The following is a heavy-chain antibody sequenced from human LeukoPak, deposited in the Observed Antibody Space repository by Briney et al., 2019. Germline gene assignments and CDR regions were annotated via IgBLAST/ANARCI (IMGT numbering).Heavy chain of an antibody. CDR3: ARGWNYAFRFDY. CDR1: GFTFSDYW. D-gene: IGHD1-7*01. J-gene: IGHJ4*02. V-gene: IGHV3-7*01. CDR2: IKQDGSEN. Sequence: GGSLRLSCAASGFTFSDYWMTWVRQAPATGLEWVAHIKQDGSENYYVDSVKGRFTISRDNAKNSVYLQMNSLRAEDTAVYCCARGWNYAFRFDYWGQGTLVTVSS.